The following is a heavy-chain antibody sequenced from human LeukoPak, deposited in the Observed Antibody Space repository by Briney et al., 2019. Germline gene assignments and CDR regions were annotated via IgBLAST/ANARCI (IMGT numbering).Heavy chain of an antibody. CDR1: GGSISSGGYS. V-gene: IGHV4-30-2*01. J-gene: IGHJ5*02. D-gene: IGHD3-22*01. CDR2: IYHSGST. CDR3: ARAPWEGYYDSSGYWSSWFDP. Sequence: PSQTLSLTCAVSGGSISSGGYSWSWIRQPPGKGLEWIGYIYHSGSTYYNPSLKSRVTISVDRSKNQFSLKLSSVTAADTAVYYCARAPWEGYYDSSGYWSSWFDPWGQGTLVTVSS.